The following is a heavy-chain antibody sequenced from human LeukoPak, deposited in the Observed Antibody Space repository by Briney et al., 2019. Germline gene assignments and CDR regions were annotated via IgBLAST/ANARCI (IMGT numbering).Heavy chain of an antibody. Sequence: GRSLRLSCRTSGFSFGEYAMTWVRQAPGKGLEWVAFIRNQPYGGTADYDASVKGRFIISRDDSKSIAYLQMNSLKTEDTGVYYCARTFERREEVWGQGTTVTVSS. CDR2: IRNQPYGGTA. V-gene: IGHV3-49*04. CDR3: ARTFERREEV. J-gene: IGHJ6*02. CDR1: GFSFGEYA. D-gene: IGHD3-9*01.